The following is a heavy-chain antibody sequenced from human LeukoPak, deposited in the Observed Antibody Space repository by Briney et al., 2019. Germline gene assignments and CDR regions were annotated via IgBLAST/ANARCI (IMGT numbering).Heavy chain of an antibody. CDR1: GFTVSHNY. J-gene: IGHJ4*02. Sequence: GGSLRLSCAASGFTVSHNYMSWVRQAPGKGLEWVSVIYSGGSTNYADSVKGRFTISRDNSENTLYLQMNSLRAEDTAVYYCARDLSGPLDYWGQGTLVTVSS. CDR2: IYSGGST. D-gene: IGHD5-12*01. CDR3: ARDLSGPLDY. V-gene: IGHV3-66*01.